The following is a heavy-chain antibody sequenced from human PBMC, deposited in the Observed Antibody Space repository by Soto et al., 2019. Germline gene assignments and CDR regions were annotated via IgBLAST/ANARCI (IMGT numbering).Heavy chain of an antibody. V-gene: IGHV4-39*01. Sequence: SETLSLTRTVSGGSISSSSYYWGWIRQHPGKGLEWIGSIYYSGSTYYNPSLKSRVIISVDTSKNQFSLKLSSVTAADMALHYCARHRVTLIVGARGSWLGPWGQGTLVTVCS. J-gene: IGHJ5*02. CDR3: ARHRVTLIVGARGSWLGP. CDR1: GGSISSSSYY. CDR2: IYYSGST. D-gene: IGHD3-22*01.